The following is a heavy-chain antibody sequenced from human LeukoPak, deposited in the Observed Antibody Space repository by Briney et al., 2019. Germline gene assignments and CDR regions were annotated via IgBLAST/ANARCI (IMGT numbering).Heavy chain of an antibody. V-gene: IGHV4-4*02. CDR1: GGSISNNNW. J-gene: IGHJ6*03. CDR2: IDHSGNT. Sequence: PSETLSLTRAVSGGSISNNNWWSWVRQPPGKGLEWIGEIDHSGNTNYNPSLKSRVTISVDTSKNQFSLKLSSVTAADTAVYYCARGHYGDYAGAYYYYYMDVWGKGTTVTVSS. CDR3: ARGHYGDYAGAYYYYYMDV. D-gene: IGHD4-17*01.